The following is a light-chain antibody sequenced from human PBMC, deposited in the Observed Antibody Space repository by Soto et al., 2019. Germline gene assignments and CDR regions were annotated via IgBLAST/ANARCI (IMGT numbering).Light chain of an antibody. J-gene: IGLJ1*01. CDR3: CSYTISSTYV. CDR1: SSDVGSYNL. CDR2: EVS. Sequence: QSALTQPASVSGSPGQSITISCTGSSSDVGSYNLVSWYQQHPGKAPKLMIYEVSERPSGVSNRFSASKSGNTASLTISGLQAEDEADYYCCSYTISSTYVFGTGTKLTVL. V-gene: IGLV2-23*02.